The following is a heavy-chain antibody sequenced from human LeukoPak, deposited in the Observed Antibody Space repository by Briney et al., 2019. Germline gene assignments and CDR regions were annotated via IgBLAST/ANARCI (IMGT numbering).Heavy chain of an antibody. J-gene: IGHJ5*02. D-gene: IGHD6-13*01. Sequence: PSETLSLTCTVSGGSISSGSYYWSWIRQPAGKGLEWIGRIYTSGSTNYNPSLKSRVTISVDTSKNQFSLKLSSVTAADTAVYYCAREGNSGYSNLNWFDPWGQGTLVTVSS. CDR1: GGSISSGSYY. V-gene: IGHV4-61*02. CDR2: IYTSGST. CDR3: AREGNSGYSNLNWFDP.